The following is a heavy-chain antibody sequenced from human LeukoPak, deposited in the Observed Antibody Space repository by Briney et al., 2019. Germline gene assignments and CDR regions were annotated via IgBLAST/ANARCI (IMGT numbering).Heavy chain of an antibody. D-gene: IGHD3-3*01. J-gene: IGHJ4*02. Sequence: GGSLRLSCAASGFTFSSYAMHWVRQAPGKGLEWVAVISYDGSNKYYADSVKGRFTISRDNPKNTLYLQMNSLRAEDTAVYYCARQGSYYDFWSGYHPYYFDYWGQGTLVTVSS. CDR1: GFTFSSYA. CDR3: ARQGSYYDFWSGYHPYYFDY. CDR2: ISYDGSNK. V-gene: IGHV3-30-3*01.